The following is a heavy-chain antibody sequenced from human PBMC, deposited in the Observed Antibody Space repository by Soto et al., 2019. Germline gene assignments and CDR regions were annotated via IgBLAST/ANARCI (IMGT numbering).Heavy chain of an antibody. CDR2: IYASGTT. CDR3: ARGHYHYGMDV. CDR1: GGSVSSEGFY. Sequence: SETLSLTCAVSGGSVSSEGFYWSWVRQPAGKGLEWIGYIYASGTTDYTPSLKSRLTMSMDRANDHFSLNLTSVTAADTAVYFCARGHYHYGMDVWGQGITVTVSS. J-gene: IGHJ6*02. V-gene: IGHV4-30-2*01.